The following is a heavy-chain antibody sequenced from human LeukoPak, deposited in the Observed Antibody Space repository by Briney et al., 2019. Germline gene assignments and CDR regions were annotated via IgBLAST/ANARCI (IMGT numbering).Heavy chain of an antibody. Sequence: SETLSLTCAVYDGSLSGYYWTWIRQPPGKGLEWIGEIDHSGNTNYNPFLKSRVTISVGTSKNQFSLNLSSVTAADTAVYYCARVVAHFDYWGQGTLVTVSS. V-gene: IGHV4-34*01. CDR2: IDHSGNT. CDR3: ARVVAHFDY. CDR1: DGSLSGYY. J-gene: IGHJ4*02. D-gene: IGHD2-15*01.